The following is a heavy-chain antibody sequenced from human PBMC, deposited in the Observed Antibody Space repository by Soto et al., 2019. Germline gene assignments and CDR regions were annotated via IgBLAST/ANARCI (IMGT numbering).Heavy chain of an antibody. CDR3: ACTALASDPEGVIVMAFDY. CDR1: GYTFTSYY. CDR2: INPRGGST. Sequence: ASVKVSCKSSGYTFTSYYMHWVRQAPGQGLEWMGIINPRGGSTRYAQKFQGRVTMTRDTSTSTVYMELSSLRSEDTDVYYCACTALASDPEGVIVMAFDYWGQGTLVTVSS. D-gene: IGHD3-16*02. V-gene: IGHV1-46*01. J-gene: IGHJ4*02.